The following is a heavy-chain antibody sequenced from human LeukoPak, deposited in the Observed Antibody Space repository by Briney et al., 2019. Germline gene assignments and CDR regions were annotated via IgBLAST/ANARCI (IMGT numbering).Heavy chain of an antibody. CDR2: INPSGGST. V-gene: IGHV1-46*01. CDR1: GYTFTSYY. Sequence: GASVKVSCKASGYTFTSYYMHWVRQAPGQGLEWMGIINPSGGSTSYAQKFQGRVTMTRDTSTSTVYMELSSLRSEDTAVYYCARAPDAAAGTGDLFDPWGQGTLVTVSS. J-gene: IGHJ5*02. D-gene: IGHD6-13*01. CDR3: ARAPDAAAGTGDLFDP.